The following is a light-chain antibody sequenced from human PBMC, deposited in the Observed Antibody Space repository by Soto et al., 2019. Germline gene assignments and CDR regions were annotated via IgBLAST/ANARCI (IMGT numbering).Light chain of an antibody. V-gene: IGKV1-5*01. Sequence: DIRLTQSPSTLSASVGDRITIACRASQSISTWLAWYQQKPGKAPKLLIYDASSLESGVPSRFGGSGSGTEFTLTISSLQPDDFATYYCQQYNSYSAWTFGQGTKVDIK. CDR2: DAS. J-gene: IGKJ1*01. CDR1: QSISTW. CDR3: QQYNSYSAWT.